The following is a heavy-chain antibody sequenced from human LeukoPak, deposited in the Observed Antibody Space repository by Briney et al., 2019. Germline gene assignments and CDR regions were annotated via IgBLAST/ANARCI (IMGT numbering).Heavy chain of an antibody. Sequence: GGSLRLSCPASGFTFSSYAMHWVRQAPGKGLEWVAVISYDGINKYYADSVKGRFTISRDNSKNTLYLQMNSLRTEDTAVYYCARDPLDSSGLMNWFDPWGRGTLVTVSS. V-gene: IGHV3-30-3*01. D-gene: IGHD3-22*01. CDR2: ISYDGINK. CDR3: ARDPLDSSGLMNWFDP. J-gene: IGHJ5*02. CDR1: GFTFSSYA.